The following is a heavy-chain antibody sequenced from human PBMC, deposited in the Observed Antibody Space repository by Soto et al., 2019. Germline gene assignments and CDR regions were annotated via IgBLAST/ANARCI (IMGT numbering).Heavy chain of an antibody. CDR2: ISGSGGST. V-gene: IGHV3-23*01. Sequence: PGGSLRLSCAASGFTFSSYAVSWVRQAPGKGLEWVSAISGSGGSTYYEDSVKGRFTISRDNSKNTLYLQMNSLRAEDTAVYYCAKKKGPDYYDSSGPLDYWGQGTLVTVSS. CDR3: AKKKGPDYYDSSGPLDY. J-gene: IGHJ4*02. CDR1: GFTFSSYA. D-gene: IGHD3-22*01.